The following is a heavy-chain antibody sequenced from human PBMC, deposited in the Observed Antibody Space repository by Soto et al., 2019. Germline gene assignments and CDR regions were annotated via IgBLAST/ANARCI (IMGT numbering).Heavy chain of an antibody. CDR2: IIPIFGTA. D-gene: IGHD3-22*01. V-gene: IGHV1-69*01. J-gene: IGHJ3*02. CDR3: ARDSPRRITMIAQAFDI. Sequence: QVQLVQSGAEVKKPGSSVKVSCKASGGTFSSYAISWVRQAPGQGLEWMGGIIPIFGTANYAQKFQGRVTITADESTSIAYMELSSLRSEDTAVYYCARDSPRRITMIAQAFDIWGQGTMVTVSS. CDR1: GGTFSSYA.